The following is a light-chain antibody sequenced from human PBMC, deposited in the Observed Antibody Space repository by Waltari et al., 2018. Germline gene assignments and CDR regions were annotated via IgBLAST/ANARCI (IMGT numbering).Light chain of an antibody. V-gene: IGKV3-20*01. CDR1: QSISDST. J-gene: IGKJ1*01. Sequence: EIVLTQSPGTLSLSPGERATLSCRASQSISDSTLAWYQQKPGRAPRLLIYAASTRATGIPDRFRGSESGTDFTLTIRRLEHEDYAVYYCQQYSSSPGTFGQGTKVEIK. CDR2: AAS. CDR3: QQYSSSPGT.